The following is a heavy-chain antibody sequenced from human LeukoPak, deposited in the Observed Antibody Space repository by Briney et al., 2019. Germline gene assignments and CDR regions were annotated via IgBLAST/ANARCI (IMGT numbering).Heavy chain of an antibody. Sequence: GGSLRLSCAASGFTFSSYSMNWVRQAPGRGLGWVALISYDGNNEDYADSVEGRFTISRDNSKNTIYLEMNSPRPEDTAVYYCARGSGEFDYWGQGTLVTVSS. CDR2: ISYDGNNE. CDR1: GFTFSSYS. D-gene: IGHD2-15*01. J-gene: IGHJ4*02. CDR3: ARGSGEFDY. V-gene: IGHV3-30-3*01.